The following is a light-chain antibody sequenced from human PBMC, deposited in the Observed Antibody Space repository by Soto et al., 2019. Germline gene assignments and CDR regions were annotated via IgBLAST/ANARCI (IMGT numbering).Light chain of an antibody. CDR1: QSVSSSY. CDR3: QHFGGTTFT. Sequence: EIVFTQSPCTLSLSPVEGSTLSCRASQSVSSSYIAWYQQRPGQTPSLLIYGASTRATGIPDRFSGSGSGTHFTLTISRLEPGDFAVYYCQHFGGTTFTFGQGTRLEIK. V-gene: IGKV3-20*01. J-gene: IGKJ5*01. CDR2: GAS.